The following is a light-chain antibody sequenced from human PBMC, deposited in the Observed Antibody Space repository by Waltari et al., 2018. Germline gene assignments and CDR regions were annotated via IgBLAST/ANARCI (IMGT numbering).Light chain of an antibody. CDR3: QQYEA. CDR2: DAS. V-gene: IGKV1-33*01. Sequence: DIQMTQSPSSLSASVGDRVTITCQASQDISNYLNWYQQKQGKAPKLLIYDASNLETGVPSRFSGSGSGTDFTFTISSLQPEDIATYYCQQYEAFGPGTKVDIK. CDR1: QDISNY. J-gene: IGKJ3*01.